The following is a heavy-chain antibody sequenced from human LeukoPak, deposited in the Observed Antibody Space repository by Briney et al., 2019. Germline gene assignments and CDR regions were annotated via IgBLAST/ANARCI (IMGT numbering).Heavy chain of an antibody. V-gene: IGHV3-64*01. CDR1: GFTFSSYA. CDR3: ARGLEDIVVVPAATLDY. D-gene: IGHD2-2*01. Sequence: GGSLRLSCAASGFTFSSYAMHWVRQAPGKGLEYVSAISSNGGSTYYANSVKGRFTISRDNSKNTLYLQMGSLRAEDMAVYYCARGLEDIVVVPAATLDYWGQGTLVTVSS. CDR2: ISSNGGST. J-gene: IGHJ4*02.